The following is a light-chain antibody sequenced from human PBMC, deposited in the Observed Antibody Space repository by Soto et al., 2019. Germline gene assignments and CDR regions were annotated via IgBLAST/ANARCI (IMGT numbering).Light chain of an antibody. J-gene: IGKJ1*01. CDR3: QQYNNYCT. V-gene: IGKV1-5*03. Sequence: DIQMTQSPSTLSASVGDRVTITCRASQTINSWLAWYQQRPGKAPKLLIYRASSLLSGLPSRFSGSGSGTEFTLTVSSLQPDVFADYYCQQYNNYCTFGQWTKVEIK. CDR1: QTINSW. CDR2: RAS.